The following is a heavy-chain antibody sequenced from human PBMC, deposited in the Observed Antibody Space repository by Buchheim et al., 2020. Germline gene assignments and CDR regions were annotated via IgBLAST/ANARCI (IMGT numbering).Heavy chain of an antibody. CDR1: GDTLGIYS. CDR3: ARPRLQEYISPRLDF. V-gene: IGHV1-69*02. CDR2: IIPILDVA. Sequence: QVQLVQSGAEVKKPGSSVKVSCKTSGDTLGIYSINWVRQAPGQGLEWMGRIIPILDVANYTQKFQGRVTITADKGTSTVYMELTSLTSEDTAVYYCARPRLQEYISPRLDFWGQGTL. D-gene: IGHD2/OR15-2a*01. J-gene: IGHJ4*02.